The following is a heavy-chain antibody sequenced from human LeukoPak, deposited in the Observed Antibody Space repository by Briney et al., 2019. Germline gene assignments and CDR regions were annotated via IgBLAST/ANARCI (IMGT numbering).Heavy chain of an antibody. CDR2: ISSSSTYI. Sequence: GGSLRLSCVAFGFTFSSYIMNWVRQAPGKGLEWVSSISSSSTYIYYADSVKGRFAVSRDNAKNSLYLQMNSLRAEDTAVYYCARDENGMDVWGQGTTVTVSS. J-gene: IGHJ6*02. CDR1: GFTFSSYI. CDR3: ARDENGMDV. V-gene: IGHV3-21*01.